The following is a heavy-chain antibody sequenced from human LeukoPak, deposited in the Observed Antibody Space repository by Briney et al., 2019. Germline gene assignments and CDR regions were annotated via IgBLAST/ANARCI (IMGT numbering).Heavy chain of an antibody. Sequence: ASVKVSCKASGYTFTKYYMNWVRQAPGQGLEWMGIMHPTGDSTNYAQKFQGRVTLTRDTSTGTFYMELSSLTSEDTAVYYCAREGMTTVTSLFDYWGQGTLVTVSS. CDR1: GYTFTKYY. V-gene: IGHV1-46*01. J-gene: IGHJ4*02. D-gene: IGHD4-17*01. CDR2: MHPTGDST. CDR3: AREGMTTVTSLFDY.